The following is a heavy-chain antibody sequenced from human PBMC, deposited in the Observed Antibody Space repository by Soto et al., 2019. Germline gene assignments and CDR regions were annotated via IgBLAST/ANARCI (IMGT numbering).Heavy chain of an antibody. D-gene: IGHD1-7*01. CDR2: INHSGST. J-gene: IGHJ4*02. V-gene: IGHV4-34*01. CDR1: GGSFSGYY. Sequence: SETLSLTCAVYGGSFSGYYWSWIRQPPGKGLEWIGEINHSGSTNYNPSLKSRVTISVDTSKNQFSLKLSSVTAADTAVYYCARGTTFDYWGQGTLVTVSS. CDR3: ARGTTFDY.